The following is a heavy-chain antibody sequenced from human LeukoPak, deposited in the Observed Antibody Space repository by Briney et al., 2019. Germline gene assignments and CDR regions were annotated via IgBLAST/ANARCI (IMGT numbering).Heavy chain of an antibody. V-gene: IGHV3-33*01. J-gene: IGHJ4*02. CDR2: IWYDGSNK. D-gene: IGHD3-10*01. Sequence: PGTSLRLSCAASGFPFSSYGMHWVRQAPGKGLEWVAVIWYDGSNKYYADSVKDRFTISRDNSKNTLYLQMNSLRAEDTAVYYCARVQGRYFGSGSYLGVDHWGQGTLVTVSS. CDR1: GFPFSSYG. CDR3: ARVQGRYFGSGSYLGVDH.